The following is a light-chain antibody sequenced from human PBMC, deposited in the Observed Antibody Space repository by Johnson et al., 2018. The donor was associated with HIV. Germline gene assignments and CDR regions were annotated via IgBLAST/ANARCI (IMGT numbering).Light chain of an antibody. CDR2: DNN. CDR1: NTNIGNDF. Sequence: QSVLTQPPSVSAAPGQKVTVSCSGSNTNIGNDFVSWYQQLPGKAPRLLIYDNNKRPSGIPDRFSGSKSGTSATLGITGLQTGDEADYYCVGWDSSLSGYVFGTATPFTLL. V-gene: IGLV1-51*01. J-gene: IGLJ1*01. CDR3: VGWDSSLSGYV.